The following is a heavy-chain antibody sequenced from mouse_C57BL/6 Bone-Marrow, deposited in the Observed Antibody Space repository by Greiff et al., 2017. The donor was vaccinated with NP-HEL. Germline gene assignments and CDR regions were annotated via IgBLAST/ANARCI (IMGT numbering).Heavy chain of an antibody. CDR3: AREGGEDY. V-gene: IGHV1-59*01. J-gene: IGHJ2*01. Sequence: QVQLQQPGAELVRPGTSVKLSCKASGYTFTSYWMHWVKQRPGQGLEWIGVIDPSDSYTNYNQKFKGKATLTADTSSSTAYMQLSSLTSEDSAVYYCAREGGEDYWGQGTTLTVSS. D-gene: IGHD3-3*01. CDR2: IDPSDSYT. CDR1: GYTFTSYW.